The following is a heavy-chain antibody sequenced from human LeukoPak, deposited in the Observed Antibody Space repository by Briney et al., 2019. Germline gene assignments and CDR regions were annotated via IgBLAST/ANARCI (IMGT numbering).Heavy chain of an antibody. V-gene: IGHV3-23*01. CDR3: AKDSGSSSWYRGSIGY. CDR2: ISGSGGST. D-gene: IGHD6-13*01. CDR1: GFTFSSYA. J-gene: IGHJ4*02. Sequence: GGSLRLSCAASGFTFSSYAMSWVRQAPGKGLEWGSAISGSGGSTYYADSVKGRFTISRDNSKNTLYLQMNSLRAEDTAVYYCAKDSGSSSWYRGSIGYWGQGTLVTVSS.